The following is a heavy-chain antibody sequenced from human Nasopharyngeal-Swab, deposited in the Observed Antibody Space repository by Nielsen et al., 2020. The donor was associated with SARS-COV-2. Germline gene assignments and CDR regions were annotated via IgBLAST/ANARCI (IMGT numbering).Heavy chain of an antibody. J-gene: IGHJ6*02. CDR2: IRYDGSNK. CDR3: AKDAEYYYNGMDV. V-gene: IGHV3-30*02. D-gene: IGHD2/OR15-2a*01. CDR1: GFTFSSYG. Sequence: GESLKISCAASGFTFSSYGMHWVRQAPGKGLEWVAFIRYDGSNKYYADSVKGRFTISRDNSKNTLYLQMNSLRAEDTAVYYCAKDAEYYYNGMDVWGQGTTVTVSS.